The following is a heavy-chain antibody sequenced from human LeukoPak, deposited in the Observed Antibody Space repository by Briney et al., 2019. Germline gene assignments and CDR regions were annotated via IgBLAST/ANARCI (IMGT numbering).Heavy chain of an antibody. Sequence: PGGSLRLSCAASGFTFSNYAMHWVRQAPGKGLEWVAVISYDGSNKHYADSVKGRFAISRDNSKNTLYLQMNSLRAEDTAVYYCARDNIGAAVAGTPTHWGQGTLVTVSS. CDR3: ARDNIGAAVAGTPTH. V-gene: IGHV3-30*09. D-gene: IGHD6-19*01. J-gene: IGHJ4*02. CDR2: ISYDGSNK. CDR1: GFTFSNYA.